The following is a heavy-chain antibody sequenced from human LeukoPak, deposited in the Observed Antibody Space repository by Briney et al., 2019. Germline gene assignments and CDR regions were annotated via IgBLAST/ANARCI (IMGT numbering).Heavy chain of an antibody. V-gene: IGHV3-7*05. J-gene: IGHJ4*02. CDR2: IKQDGSEK. Sequence: GGSLSLSCAASGFTFSIYWMSWVRQAPGKGLEWVANIKQDGSEKYYVDSVKGRFTISRDNANNSLYLQMNSLRAEDTAVYYCARGGDYLDFWGQGTLVTVSS. CDR3: ARGGDYLDF. CDR1: GFTFSIYW.